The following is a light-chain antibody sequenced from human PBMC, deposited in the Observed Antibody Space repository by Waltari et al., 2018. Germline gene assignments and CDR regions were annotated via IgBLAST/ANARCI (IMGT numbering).Light chain of an antibody. J-gene: IGLJ2*01. V-gene: IGLV2-8*01. Sequence: QSALTQPPSASGSPGQSVTISCTGTSSDVGAYNYVHWYQQHPGKAPKLMIYEVSKRPSGVPARFSGSKSGNTASLTVSGLQAEDEADYSCSSYVGSNIVVFGGGTKLTVL. CDR3: SSYVGSNIVV. CDR1: SSDVGAYNY. CDR2: EVS.